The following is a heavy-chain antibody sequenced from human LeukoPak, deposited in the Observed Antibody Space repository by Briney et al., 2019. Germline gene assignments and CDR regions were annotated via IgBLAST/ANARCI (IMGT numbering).Heavy chain of an antibody. V-gene: IGHV3-21*04. CDR1: GFTFSRNG. Sequence: PGGSLRLSCAASGFTFSRNGMGWVRQAPGKGLEWVSYISVSGTYIYYSDSVNGRFTISRDNSKNTLYLQMNSLRAEDTAVYYYAKSNRPVFAMVVLDYWGQGTLVTVSS. D-gene: IGHD2-8*01. CDR3: AKSNRPVFAMVVLDY. J-gene: IGHJ4*02. CDR2: ISVSGTYI.